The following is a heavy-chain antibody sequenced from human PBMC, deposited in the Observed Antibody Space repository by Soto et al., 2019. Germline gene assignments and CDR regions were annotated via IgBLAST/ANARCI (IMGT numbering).Heavy chain of an antibody. J-gene: IGHJ3*02. CDR1: GFTFSSYA. Sequence: EVQLVESGGGLVQPGGSLRLSCAASGFTFSSYAMHWVRQAPGKGLEYVSAISSNGGSTYYANSVKGRFTISRDNSKNTLYLQMGSLRAEDMAVYYCARVMTTVVTPAVDIWGQGTLVTVSS. CDR3: ARVMTTVVTPAVDI. D-gene: IGHD4-17*01. V-gene: IGHV3-64*01. CDR2: ISSNGGST.